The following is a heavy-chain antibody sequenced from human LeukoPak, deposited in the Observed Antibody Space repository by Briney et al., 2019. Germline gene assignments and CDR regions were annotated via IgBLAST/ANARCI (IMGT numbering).Heavy chain of an antibody. CDR2: INPNSGGT. CDR1: GYTFTGYY. CDR3: ARGKNMATAMVPFDY. Sequence: ASVKVSCKASGYTFTGYYMHWVRQAPGQGLEWMGWINPNSGGTNYAQKFQGRVTMTRDTSISTAYMELSRLRSDDTAVYYCARGKNMATAMVPFDYWGQGTLVTVSS. D-gene: IGHD5-18*01. V-gene: IGHV1-2*02. J-gene: IGHJ4*02.